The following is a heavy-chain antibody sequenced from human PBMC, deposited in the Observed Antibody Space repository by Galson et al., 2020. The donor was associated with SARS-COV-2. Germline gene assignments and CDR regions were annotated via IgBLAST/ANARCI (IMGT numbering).Heavy chain of an antibody. D-gene: IGHD1-26*01. CDR2: VSSSGTYI. CDR3: ARDASWAMFGMDV. Sequence: GGSLRLPCAASGFTFSAYTMNWVRQAPGKGLEWVSSVSSSGTYIYYADSVKGRFTISRDNTKISLYLQMNSLTAEDTAVYYCARDASWAMFGMDVWGQGTTVTVSS. J-gene: IGHJ6*02. CDR1: GFTFSAYT. V-gene: IGHV3-21*01.